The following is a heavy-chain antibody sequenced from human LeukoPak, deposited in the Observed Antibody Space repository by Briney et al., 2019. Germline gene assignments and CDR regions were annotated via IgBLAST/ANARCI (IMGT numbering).Heavy chain of an antibody. V-gene: IGHV4-59*01. CDR3: ARGVKGSLDY. CDR2: IYYSGST. Sequence: PSETLSLTCTVSGGSISSYYWSWLRQPPGKGLEWIGYIYYSGSTNYNPSLKSRVTISVDTSKNQFSLKLSSVTAADTAVYYCARGVKGSLDYWGQGTLVTVSS. D-gene: IGHD3-10*01. J-gene: IGHJ4*02. CDR1: GGSISSYY.